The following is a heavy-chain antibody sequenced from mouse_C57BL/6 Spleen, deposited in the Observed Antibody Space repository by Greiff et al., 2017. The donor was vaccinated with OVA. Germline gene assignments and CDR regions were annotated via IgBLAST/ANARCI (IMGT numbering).Heavy chain of an antibody. V-gene: IGHV1-26*01. CDR1: GYTFTDYY. CDR2: INPNNGGT. CDR3: ARSYYGSSYYFDY. J-gene: IGHJ2*01. D-gene: IGHD1-1*01. Sequence: EVQLQQSGPELVKPGASVKISCKASGYTFTDYYMNWVKQSHGKSLEWIGDINPNNGGTSYNQKFKGKVTLTVDKSSSTAYMELRSLTSEDSAVYYCARSYYGSSYYFDYWGQGTTLTVSS.